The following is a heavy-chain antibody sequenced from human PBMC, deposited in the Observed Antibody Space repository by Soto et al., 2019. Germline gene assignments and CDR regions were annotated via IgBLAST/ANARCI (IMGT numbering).Heavy chain of an antibody. CDR2: FKSRPDGEAT. J-gene: IGHJ4*02. V-gene: IGHV3-15*01. CDR3: TTDGARGYFYDSSGYYY. CDR1: GFTFSNAW. D-gene: IGHD3-22*01. Sequence: GGSLTLSCAASGFTFSNAWMTWIRQAPGKGLEWVARFKSRPDGEATNYDGPVTDRFSTSRDDSKSTLYLLRNSLKTEDTAVYYCTTDGARGYFYDSSGYYYWGPGTLVTVSS.